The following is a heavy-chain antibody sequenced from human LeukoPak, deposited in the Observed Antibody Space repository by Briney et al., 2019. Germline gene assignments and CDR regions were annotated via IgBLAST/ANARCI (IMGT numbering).Heavy chain of an antibody. J-gene: IGHJ4*02. CDR3: AKEPEYSSSSPIDY. CDR2: ISYDGSNK. V-gene: IGHV3-30*18. D-gene: IGHD6-6*01. CDR1: GFTFSSYG. Sequence: QAGGSLRLSCAASGFTFSSYGMHWVRQAPGKGVEWVAVISYDGSNKYYADSVKGRFTISRDNSKNTLYLQMNSLRAEDTAVYYCAKEPEYSSSSPIDYWGQGTLVTVSS.